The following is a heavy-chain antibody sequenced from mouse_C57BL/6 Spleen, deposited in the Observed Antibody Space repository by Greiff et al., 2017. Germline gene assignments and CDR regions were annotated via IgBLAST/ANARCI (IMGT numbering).Heavy chain of an antibody. CDR1: GYTFTSYW. CDR2: IHPNSGST. V-gene: IGHV1-64*01. CDR3: ARGYYGSSYYAMDY. D-gene: IGHD1-1*01. Sequence: QVQLQQPGAELVKPGASVKLSCKASGYTFTSYWMHWVKQRPGQGLEWIGMIHPNSGSTNYNEKFESKATLTVDKSSSTAYMQLSSLTSEDSAVYYCARGYYGSSYYAMDYWGQGTSVTVSS. J-gene: IGHJ4*01.